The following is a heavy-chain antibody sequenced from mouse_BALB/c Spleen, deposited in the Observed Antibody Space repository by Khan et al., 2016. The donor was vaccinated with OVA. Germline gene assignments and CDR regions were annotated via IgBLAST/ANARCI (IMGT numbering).Heavy chain of an antibody. Sequence: QVQLKQSGAELARPGASVKMSCKASGYTFTSYTMHWVRQRPGQTLEWIGHINPSNNYTNYNQNFKDKATLIVDKLSSTAYMQLNSLTSEDSAVDYGVREGAYYRSDGWFAYWGQGTLVTVSA. CDR2: INPSNNYT. D-gene: IGHD2-14*01. V-gene: IGHV1-4*01. CDR3: VREGAYYRSDGWFAY. CDR1: GYTFTSYT. J-gene: IGHJ3*01.